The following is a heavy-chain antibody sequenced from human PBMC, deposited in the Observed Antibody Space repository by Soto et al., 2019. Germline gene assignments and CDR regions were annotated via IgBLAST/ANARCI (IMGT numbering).Heavy chain of an antibody. CDR3: ARGDYYDSSGYYDY. J-gene: IGHJ4*02. CDR2: IYYSGST. D-gene: IGHD3-22*01. CDR1: GGSISSGGYY. V-gene: IGHV4-31*03. Sequence: QVQLQESGPGLVKPSQTLSLTCTVSGGSISSGGYYWSWIRQHPGKGLEWIGYIYYSGSTYYKPYLKSRVTISVDTSKNQFALKLSSVTAADTAVYYCARGDYYDSSGYYDYWGQGTLVTVSS.